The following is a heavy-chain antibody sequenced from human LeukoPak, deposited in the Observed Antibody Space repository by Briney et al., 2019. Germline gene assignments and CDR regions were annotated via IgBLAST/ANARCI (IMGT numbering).Heavy chain of an antibody. CDR3: ARGHWNYDSSGYYHDY. J-gene: IGHJ4*02. Sequence: SETLSLTCAVYGGFFSGYYWSWIRQSPGKGLEWIGEINHSGSTNYNPSLKSRVTISVDTSKNQFSLKLSSVTAADAAVYYCARGHWNYDSSGYYHDYWGQGTLVTVSS. CDR2: INHSGST. D-gene: IGHD3-22*01. CDR1: GGFFSGYY. V-gene: IGHV4-34*01.